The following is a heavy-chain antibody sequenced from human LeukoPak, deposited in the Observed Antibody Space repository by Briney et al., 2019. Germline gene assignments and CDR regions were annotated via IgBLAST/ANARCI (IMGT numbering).Heavy chain of an antibody. V-gene: IGHV4-39*02. CDR3: ARELAAAGTNRYYYYYYGMDV. CDR1: GGSISSTYYY. D-gene: IGHD6-13*01. Sequence: SETLSLTCTVSGGSISSTYYYWGWLRQPPGRGLEWIGTIFYSGSTYYNPSLESRVTISIDTSENLFSLKLSSVTAADTAVYYCARELAAAGTNRYYYYYYGMDVWGQGTTVTVSS. CDR2: IFYSGST. J-gene: IGHJ6*02.